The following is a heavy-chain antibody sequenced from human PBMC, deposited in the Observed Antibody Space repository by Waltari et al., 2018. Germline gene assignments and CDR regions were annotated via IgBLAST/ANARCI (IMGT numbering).Heavy chain of an antibody. D-gene: IGHD2-21*02. Sequence: EVQLVGSGGGLVKPGGSLRLSCAASGFTFSTYSMTWVRQAPGKGLEWVSSISSRSSDISYAASVKGRFTTSRDNDKNSLYLQMNSLRAEDTAVYYCARAGVTGDAFDIWGQGTMVTVSS. CDR3: ARAGVTGDAFDI. V-gene: IGHV3-21*01. CDR2: ISSRSSDI. J-gene: IGHJ3*02. CDR1: GFTFSTYS.